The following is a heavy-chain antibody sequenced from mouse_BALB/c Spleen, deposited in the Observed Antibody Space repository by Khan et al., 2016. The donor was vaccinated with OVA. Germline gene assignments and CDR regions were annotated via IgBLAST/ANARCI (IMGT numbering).Heavy chain of an antibody. CDR3: AIPAYDGYYDY. CDR1: GYTFTDYA. CDR2: ISTYSGNT. V-gene: IGHV1S137*01. D-gene: IGHD2-3*01. J-gene: IGHJ2*01. Sequence: QVQLKQSGPELVRPGVSVKISCKGSGYTFTDYAIYWVKQSHAKSLEWVGLISTYSGNTNYNQQFKVKATMTVDKSSSTAYMELARLTSEDSAIYYCAIPAYDGYYDYWGQGTTLTVSS.